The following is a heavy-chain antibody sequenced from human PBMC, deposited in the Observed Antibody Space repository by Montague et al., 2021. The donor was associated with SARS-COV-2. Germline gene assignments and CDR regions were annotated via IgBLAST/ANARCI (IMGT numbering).Heavy chain of an antibody. J-gene: IGHJ4*02. V-gene: IGHV3-64*01. D-gene: IGHD1-26*01. CDR3: ARSGLNGSYDY. CDR1: GFTFTTYA. Sequence: SLRLSCAASGFTFTTYAMHWVRQAPGKGLEFVSAITNNGVSTYYASSVKGRFTISRDNSKNTLYLQMGRLRSEDMAAYFCARSGLNGSYDYWGQGTLVTVSS. CDR2: ITNNGVST.